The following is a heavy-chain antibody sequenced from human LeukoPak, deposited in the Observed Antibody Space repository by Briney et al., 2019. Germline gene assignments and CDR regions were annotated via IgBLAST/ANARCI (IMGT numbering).Heavy chain of an antibody. CDR3: ARDTWFGNYYLDV. Sequence: GASVKVSCKASGYIFTAYYVHWVRQAPGQGLEWMGWIHPKSGDTNFAQRFQGRVTLTSDTTLNTIYVELSGLRSDDTAIYYCARDTWFGNYYLDVWGSGTTGTVSS. CDR1: GYIFTAYY. CDR2: IHPKSGDT. V-gene: IGHV1-2*02. D-gene: IGHD3-10*01. J-gene: IGHJ6*03.